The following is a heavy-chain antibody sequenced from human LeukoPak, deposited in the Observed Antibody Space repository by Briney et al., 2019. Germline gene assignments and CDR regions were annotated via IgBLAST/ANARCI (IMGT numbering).Heavy chain of an antibody. CDR1: GFNFDAYA. Sequence: GGSLRLSCAASGFNFDAYAMHWVRQAPGKGLQWISLISADGGSTYYADSVKGRFTISRDTSKNTLYLQMNSLRAEDTAVYYCAKDYQIVVVTTYFFDYWGQGTLVTVSS. J-gene: IGHJ4*02. CDR3: AKDYQIVVVTTYFFDY. D-gene: IGHD3-22*01. CDR2: ISADGGST. V-gene: IGHV3-43*02.